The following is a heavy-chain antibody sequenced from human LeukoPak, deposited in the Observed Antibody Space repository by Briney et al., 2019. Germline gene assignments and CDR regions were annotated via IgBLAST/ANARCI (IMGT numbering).Heavy chain of an antibody. CDR3: AGQGGLWFGELLSAEFDP. CDR2: ISGSGGST. Sequence: PGGSLRLSCAASGFTFSSYAMSWVRQAPGKGLEWVSAISGSGGSTYYADSVKGRFTISRDNSKNTLYLQMNSLRAEDTAVYYCAGQGGLWFGELLSAEFDPWGQGTLVTVSS. CDR1: GFTFSSYA. J-gene: IGHJ5*02. V-gene: IGHV3-23*01. D-gene: IGHD3-10*01.